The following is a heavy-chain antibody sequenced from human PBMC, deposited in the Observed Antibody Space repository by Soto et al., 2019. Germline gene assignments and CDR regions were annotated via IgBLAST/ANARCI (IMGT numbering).Heavy chain of an antibody. CDR2: ISYDGNKK. D-gene: IGHD6-13*01. V-gene: IGHV3-30-3*01. J-gene: IGHJ4*02. CDR3: ARDNAIWQAGIGCFDY. Sequence: QVQLVESGGGVVQPGRSLRLSCAASGFTFSSYSMHWVRQAPGKGLEWVALISYDGNKKYYADSVKGRFTISRDNSKDTLYLQMNSLKPEDTAVYYCARDNAIWQAGIGCFDYWGQGTLVTVSS. CDR1: GFTFSSYS.